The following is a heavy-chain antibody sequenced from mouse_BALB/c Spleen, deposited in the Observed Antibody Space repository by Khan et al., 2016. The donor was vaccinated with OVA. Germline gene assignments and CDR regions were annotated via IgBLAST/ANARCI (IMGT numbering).Heavy chain of an antibody. D-gene: IGHD1-2*01. J-gene: IGHJ2*01. CDR1: GYTFTSYW. CDR3: ARSTTASFDY. V-gene: IGHV1S81*02. Sequence: QVQLQQPGAELVKPGASVKLSCKASGYTFTSYWMHWVKQRPGQGLEWIGEINPSNGRTNYNEKFKSKATLTVDKSSSTAYMQLSSLTSEDSAVXYCARSTTASFDYWGQGTTLTVSS. CDR2: INPSNGRT.